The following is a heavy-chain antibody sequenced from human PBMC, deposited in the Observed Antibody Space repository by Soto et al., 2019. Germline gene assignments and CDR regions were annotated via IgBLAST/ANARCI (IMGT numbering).Heavy chain of an antibody. CDR3: ARHSGGDDFWSGYYTLNYYYYGMDV. Sequence: SETLSLTCTVSGGSISSSSYYWGWIRQPPGKGLEWIGSIYYSGSTYYNPSLKSRVTISVDTSKNQFSLKLSSVTAADTAVYYCARHSGGDDFWSGYYTLNYYYYGMDVWGQGTTVTVSS. CDR2: IYYSGST. V-gene: IGHV4-39*01. CDR1: GGSISSSSYY. D-gene: IGHD3-3*01. J-gene: IGHJ6*02.